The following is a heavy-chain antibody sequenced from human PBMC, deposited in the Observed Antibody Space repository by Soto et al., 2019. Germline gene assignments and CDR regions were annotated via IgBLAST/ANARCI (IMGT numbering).Heavy chain of an antibody. CDR3: ASSGRRVVITLHHLDY. V-gene: IGHV3-11*01. CDR2: ISSSGSTI. Sequence: GGSLRLSCAASGFTFSDYYMSWISQAPGQGLEWVSCISSSGSTIYYADSVKGRFTISSDNAKNSLYLQMNSLRAEDTAVYYCASSGRRVVITLHHLDYWGQGALVTVSS. J-gene: IGHJ4*02. CDR1: GFTFSDYY. D-gene: IGHD3-22*01.